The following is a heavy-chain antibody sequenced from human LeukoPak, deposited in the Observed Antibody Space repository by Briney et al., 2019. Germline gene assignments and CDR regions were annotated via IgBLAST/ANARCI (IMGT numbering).Heavy chain of an antibody. D-gene: IGHD5-12*01. J-gene: IGHJ4*02. V-gene: IGHV3-23*01. Sequence: GRSLRLSCAASGFTFSSYAMSWVRQAPGKGLEWVSAISGSGGSTYYADSVKGRFTISRDNSKNTLYLQMNSLRAEDTAVYYCAKFTVATTNFDYWGQGTLVTVSS. CDR3: AKFTVATTNFDY. CDR2: ISGSGGST. CDR1: GFTFSSYA.